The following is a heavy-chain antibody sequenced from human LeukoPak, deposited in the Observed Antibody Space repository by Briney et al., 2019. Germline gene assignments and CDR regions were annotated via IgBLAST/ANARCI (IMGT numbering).Heavy chain of an antibody. D-gene: IGHD5-12*01. CDR2: IRSKANSYAT. J-gene: IGHJ4*02. Sequence: PGGSLKLSCAASGFTFSGSAMHWVRQASGKGLEWVGRIRSKANSYATAYAASVKGRFTISRDDSKNTAYLQMNSLKTEDTAVYYCAKGQDQYGGYAAFDYWGQGTLVTVSS. CDR1: GFTFSGSA. CDR3: AKGQDQYGGYAAFDY. V-gene: IGHV3-73*01.